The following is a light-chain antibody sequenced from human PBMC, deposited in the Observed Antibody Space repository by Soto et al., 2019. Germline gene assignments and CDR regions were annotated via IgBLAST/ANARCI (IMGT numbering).Light chain of an antibody. J-gene: IGLJ3*02. CDR1: SSDVGDYNY. Sequence: QSVLTQPASVSGSPGQSITISCTGTSSDVGDYNYVSWYQQHPGKAPKLMIYEVTNRPSGVSNRFSGSKSGNTASLTISGLQAEDEADYYCSSYTGSNTGVFGGGTKLTVL. CDR3: SSYTGSNTGV. CDR2: EVT. V-gene: IGLV2-14*01.